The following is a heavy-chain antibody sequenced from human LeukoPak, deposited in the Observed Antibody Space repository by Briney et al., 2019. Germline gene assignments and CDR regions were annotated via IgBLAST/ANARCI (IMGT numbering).Heavy chain of an antibody. CDR3: ARDRPYSSSWNWFDP. CDR2: ISAYNGNT. V-gene: IGHV1-18*01. CDR1: GYTFTSYG. Sequence: ASVKVSCKASGYTFTSYGISWVRQAPGQGLEWMGWISAYNGNTNYAQKLQGRGTMTTDTSTSTAYMELRSLRSDDTAVYYCARDRPYSSSWNWFDPWGQGTLVTVSS. D-gene: IGHD6-13*01. J-gene: IGHJ5*02.